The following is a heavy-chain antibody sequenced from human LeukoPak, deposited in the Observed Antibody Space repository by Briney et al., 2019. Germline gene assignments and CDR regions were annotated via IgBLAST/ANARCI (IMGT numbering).Heavy chain of an antibody. D-gene: IGHD3-10*01. Sequence: PGGSLRLSCAASGFTFSSYGMHWVRPAPGKGLEWVAVISYDGSNKYYADSVKGRFTISRDNSENTLYLQMNSLRAEDTAVYYCAKDGGGYFDYWGQGTLVTVSS. CDR1: GFTFSSYG. CDR3: AKDGGGYFDY. CDR2: ISYDGSNK. J-gene: IGHJ4*02. V-gene: IGHV3-30*18.